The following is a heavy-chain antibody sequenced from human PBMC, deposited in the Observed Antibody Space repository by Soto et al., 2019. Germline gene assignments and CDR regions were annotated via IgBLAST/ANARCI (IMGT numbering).Heavy chain of an antibody. Sequence: GGSLRLSCAASGFTFSSYGMHWVRQAPGKGLEWAAVISYDGSNKYYADSVKGRFTISRDNSKNTLYLQMSSLRAEDTAVYYCAKDRYYYGSGSDAFDIWGQGTMVTV. CDR2: ISYDGSNK. CDR1: GFTFSSYG. D-gene: IGHD3-10*01. J-gene: IGHJ3*02. V-gene: IGHV3-30*18. CDR3: AKDRYYYGSGSDAFDI.